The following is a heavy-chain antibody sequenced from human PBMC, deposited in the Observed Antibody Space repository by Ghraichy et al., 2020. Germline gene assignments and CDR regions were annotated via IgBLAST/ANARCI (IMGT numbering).Heavy chain of an antibody. Sequence: AGSLRLSCVASGLMFSPNTMNWVRQAPGKGLEWVSSISSSTRYIYYADSVKGRFTISRDNAQNSLYLQMNSLRAEDTAVYYCSRGGGAGTPVLYHMDVWGLGTTVIVSS. J-gene: IGHJ6*02. CDR3: SRGGGAGTPVLYHMDV. CDR2: ISSSTRYI. V-gene: IGHV3-21*01. D-gene: IGHD6-19*01. CDR1: GLMFSPNT.